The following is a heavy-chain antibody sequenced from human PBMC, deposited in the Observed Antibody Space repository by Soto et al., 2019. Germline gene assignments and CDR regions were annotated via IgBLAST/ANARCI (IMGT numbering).Heavy chain of an antibody. CDR2: IRSKAYGGTT. CDR1: GFTFGDYA. Sequence: GGSLRLSCTASGFTFGDYAMSWFRQAPGKGLEWVGFIRSKAYGGTTEYAASMKGRFTISRDDSKSIAYLQMNSLKTEDTAVYYCTRALGGIAARPRPFDYWGQGTLVTVSS. J-gene: IGHJ4*02. D-gene: IGHD6-6*01. V-gene: IGHV3-49*03. CDR3: TRALGGIAARPRPFDY.